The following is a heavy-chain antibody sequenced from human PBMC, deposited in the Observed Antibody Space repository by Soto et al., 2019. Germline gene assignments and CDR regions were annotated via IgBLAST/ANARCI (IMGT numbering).Heavy chain of an antibody. J-gene: IGHJ4*02. D-gene: IGHD5-12*01. Sequence: QVQLQESGPGLVKPSQTLSLTCTVSGGSISSGDYFWSWIRQPPGKGLEWIGYIYYSGSTYYNPSLKSRVTISVDTSKNQFSLKLSSVTAADTAMYYCATSPVRGYSGYDFGIMRFDYWGQGTLVTVSS. V-gene: IGHV4-30-4*01. CDR2: IYYSGST. CDR3: ATSPVRGYSGYDFGIMRFDY. CDR1: GGSISSGDYF.